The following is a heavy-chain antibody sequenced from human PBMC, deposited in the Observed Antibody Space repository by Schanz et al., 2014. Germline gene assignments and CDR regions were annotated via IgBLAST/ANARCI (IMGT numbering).Heavy chain of an antibody. CDR2: ISGRTSTI. CDR1: GFTFSESW. V-gene: IGHV3-48*02. Sequence: LVVESGGGLVQPGGSLRLSCAASGFTFSESWMHWVRQAPGKGLEWVSYISGRTSTIYYADSMKGRFTISRDNAKNSLYLQMNSLRDEDTAVYYCARDFWDGYTWGQGTLVTVSS. CDR3: ARDFWDGYT. D-gene: IGHD5-12*01. J-gene: IGHJ1*01.